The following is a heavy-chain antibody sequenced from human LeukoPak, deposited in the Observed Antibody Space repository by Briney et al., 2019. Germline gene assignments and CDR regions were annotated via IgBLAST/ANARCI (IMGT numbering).Heavy chain of an antibody. CDR3: ARDRLEGYYYGMDV. J-gene: IGHJ6*04. CDR2: IYYSGST. V-gene: IGHV4-30-4*01. D-gene: IGHD6-25*01. CDR1: GGSISSGDYY. Sequence: SQTLSLTCSVSGGSISSGDYYWSWIRQPPGKGLEWIGYIYYSGSTYYNPSLKSRVTISVDTSKNQFSLKLSSVTAADTAVYYCARDRLEGYYYGMDVWGKGTTVTVSS.